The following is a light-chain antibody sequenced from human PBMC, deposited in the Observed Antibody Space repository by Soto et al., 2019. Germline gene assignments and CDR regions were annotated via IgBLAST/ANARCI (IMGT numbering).Light chain of an antibody. CDR1: QIVSSY. CDR3: QQRSNWPPWT. V-gene: IGKV3-11*01. Sequence: EIVLTQSPATLSLSPGERATLSCRASQIVSSYLAWYQQIPGQAPRLLTYDASNRATGIPARFSGSGSGTDFTLTISSLEPEDFAVYYCQQRSNWPPWTFGQGIKLDI. J-gene: IGKJ1*01. CDR2: DAS.